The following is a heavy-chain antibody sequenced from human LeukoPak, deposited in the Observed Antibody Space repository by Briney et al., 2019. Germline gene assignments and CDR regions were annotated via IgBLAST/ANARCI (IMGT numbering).Heavy chain of an antibody. V-gene: IGHV3-23*01. CDR3: AKARSSSWYPDYTDV. Sequence: GGSLRLSCAASGFTFSNYAMTWVRQAPGKGLEWVSNISGSGGSTYYADSVKGRFTISRDNSKNTLYLQMNSLRAEDTAVYYCAKARSSSWYPDYTDVWGKGTTVTVSS. CDR2: ISGSGGST. D-gene: IGHD6-13*01. J-gene: IGHJ6*03. CDR1: GFTFSNYA.